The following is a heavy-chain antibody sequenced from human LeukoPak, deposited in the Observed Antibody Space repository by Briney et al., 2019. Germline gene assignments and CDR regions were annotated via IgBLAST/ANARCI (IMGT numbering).Heavy chain of an antibody. V-gene: IGHV4-59*08. CDR1: GGSINSYY. Sequence: PSETLSLTCTVSGGSINSYYWSWIRQPPGKGLEWIGNIYYSGNTNYNPSLKSRVTISVDTSKNQFPLKLSSVTAADTAVYYCARQYSSSWYHWGQGTLVTVSS. CDR2: IYYSGNT. J-gene: IGHJ5*02. D-gene: IGHD6-13*01. CDR3: ARQYSSSWYH.